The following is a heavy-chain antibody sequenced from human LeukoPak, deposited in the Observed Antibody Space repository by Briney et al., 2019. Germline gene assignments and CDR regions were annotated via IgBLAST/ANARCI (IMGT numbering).Heavy chain of an antibody. CDR3: AKDHYGSGSYIDY. J-gene: IGHJ4*02. CDR2: IWYDGSNK. CDR1: GFTFSSYG. D-gene: IGHD3-10*01. V-gene: IGHV3-33*06. Sequence: GGSLRLSCAASGFTFSSYGMHWVRQAPGKGLEWVAVIWYDGSNKYYADSVKGRFTISRDNSKNTLYLQMNSLRAEDTAVYYCAKDHYGSGSYIDYWGQGTLVTVPS.